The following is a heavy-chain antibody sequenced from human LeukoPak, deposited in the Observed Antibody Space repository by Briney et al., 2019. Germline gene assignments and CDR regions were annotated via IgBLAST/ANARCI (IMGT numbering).Heavy chain of an antibody. CDR1: GGSISSSSYY. CDR2: IYYSGST. CDR3: ARHYSYFDY. V-gene: IGHV4-39*01. Sequence: SETLSLTCTVSGGSISSSSYYWSWIRQPPGKGLEWIGNIYYSGSTYYNPSLKSRVTISVDTSKNQFSLKLSSVTAADTAVYYCARHYSYFDYWGQGTLVTVSS. D-gene: IGHD4-11*01. J-gene: IGHJ4*02.